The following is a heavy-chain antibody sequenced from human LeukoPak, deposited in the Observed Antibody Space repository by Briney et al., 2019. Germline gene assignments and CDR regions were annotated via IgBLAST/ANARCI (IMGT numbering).Heavy chain of an antibody. D-gene: IGHD1-14*01. V-gene: IGHV4-61*01. CDR2: IYYSGST. J-gene: IGHJ4*02. CDR1: GGSVSSGSYY. Sequence: SETLSLTCTVSGGSVSSGSYYWSWIRQPPGKGLEWIGYIYYSGSTNYNPSLKSRVTISVDTSKNQFSLKLTSVTAADTAVYSCATFEGSKITSPVGGQGTLVTVSS. CDR3: ATFEGSKITSPV.